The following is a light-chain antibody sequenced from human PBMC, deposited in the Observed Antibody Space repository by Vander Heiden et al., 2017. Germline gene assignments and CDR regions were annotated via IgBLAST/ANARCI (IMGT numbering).Light chain of an antibody. V-gene: IGLV3-25*03. CDR2: KDS. Sequence: SYELTQPPSVSVSPGQTARIPCSGDALSKEYAYWYQQKPGQAPVLVIYKDSERPSGIPERFSGSSSGTTVTLTISGVQAEDEADYYCQSADSSGTWVVFGGGTKLTVL. J-gene: IGLJ2*01. CDR3: QSADSSGTWVV. CDR1: ALSKEY.